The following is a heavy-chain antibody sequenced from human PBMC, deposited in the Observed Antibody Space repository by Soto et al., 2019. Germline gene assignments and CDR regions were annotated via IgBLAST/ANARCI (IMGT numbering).Heavy chain of an antibody. D-gene: IGHD3-10*02. CDR2: ISYDGTNK. J-gene: IGHJ6*02. CDR3: ARDSNTYRDYYHGMDV. Sequence: QVQLVESGGGVVQPGRSLRLPCADSGFPFSSHAMYWVRQAPGKGLEWVALISYDGTNKQYADSVKGRLTFSRDDSTNTLYLQMNSLRPEDTAVYHCARDSNTYRDYYHGMDVWGQGTTGTVSS. CDR1: GFPFSSHA. V-gene: IGHV3-30-3*01.